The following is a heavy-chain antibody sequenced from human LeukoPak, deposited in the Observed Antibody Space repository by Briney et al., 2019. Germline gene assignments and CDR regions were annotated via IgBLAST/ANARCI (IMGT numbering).Heavy chain of an antibody. D-gene: IGHD1-26*01. V-gene: IGHV4-4*07. J-gene: IGHJ4*02. Sequence: SETLSLTCTVSGGSISSYYWSWIRQPAGKGLEWIGRIQTSGNTNYNPSLKSRVTMSVDTSKNQFSLKLSSVTAADTAVYYCARERPNYTSGDFDYWGQGTLVTVSS. CDR1: GGSISSYY. CDR2: IQTSGNT. CDR3: ARERPNYTSGDFDY.